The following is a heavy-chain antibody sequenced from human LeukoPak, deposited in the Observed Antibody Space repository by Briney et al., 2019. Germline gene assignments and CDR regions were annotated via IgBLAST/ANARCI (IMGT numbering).Heavy chain of an antibody. D-gene: IGHD6-19*01. CDR1: EMSFSAYY. CDR2: INYGGHT. Sequence: SETLSLTCAVSEMSFSAYYWNWIRQSPGKGLERIGEINYGGHTKYTPSLEGRGTILIDTSKNQFSLKLTSVTAADTAVYYCARGFPPGSGSRGSHAFDVWGQGTLVTVSS. V-gene: IGHV4-34*01. J-gene: IGHJ3*01. CDR3: ARGFPPGSGSRGSHAFDV.